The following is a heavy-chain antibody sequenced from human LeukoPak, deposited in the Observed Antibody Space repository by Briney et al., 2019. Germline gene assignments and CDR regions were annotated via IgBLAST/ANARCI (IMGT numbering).Heavy chain of an antibody. CDR1: GFTFSTCH. Sequence: GGSLRLSCAASGFTFSTCHIHWVRQAPGKGLEWVALIWYDGSKTYYADSVKGRFTVSRDNSKNTLYLQMNSLRAEDTAVYYCAKDSNDYGDCNYFDFWGQGTLVTVSS. J-gene: IGHJ4*02. D-gene: IGHD4-17*01. CDR3: AKDSNDYGDCNYFDF. V-gene: IGHV3-33*06. CDR2: IWYDGSKT.